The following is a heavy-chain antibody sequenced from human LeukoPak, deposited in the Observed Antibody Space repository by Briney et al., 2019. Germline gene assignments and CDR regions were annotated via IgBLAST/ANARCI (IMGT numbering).Heavy chain of an antibody. D-gene: IGHD1-1*01. Sequence: RGSLRPSRAAPGFTFSSYAMQWVRQAPGKGLGWGAVISYDGSNKYYADSVKGRFTISRDNSKNTLYLQMNSLRAEDTAVYYCARDRLERLGGHFDYWGQGTLVTVSS. J-gene: IGHJ4*02. CDR1: GFTFSSYA. CDR3: ARDRLERLGGHFDY. CDR2: ISYDGSNK. V-gene: IGHV3-30*04.